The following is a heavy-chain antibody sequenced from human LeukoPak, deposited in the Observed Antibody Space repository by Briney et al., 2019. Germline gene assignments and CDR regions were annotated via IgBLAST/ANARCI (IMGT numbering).Heavy chain of an antibody. CDR1: GFNFDDYA. J-gene: IGHJ3*02. CDR3: TKEVQRWHSYFYRPSYALDI. Sequence: PGGSLRLSCAVSGFNFDDYAIHWVRQGPGKGLEWVAGISANGGFISYGESVKGRFTISRDNPRNSVFLQTNFLRAEDMAMYFCTKEVQRWHSYFYRPSYALDIWGQGTMVSVSS. D-gene: IGHD3-22*01. CDR2: ISANGGFI. V-gene: IGHV3-9*03.